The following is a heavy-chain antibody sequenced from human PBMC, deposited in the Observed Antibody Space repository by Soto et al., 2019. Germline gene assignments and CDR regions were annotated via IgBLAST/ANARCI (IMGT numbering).Heavy chain of an antibody. J-gene: IGHJ6*02. CDR2: IYYSGST. CDR3: ASPKIDYYYAMDV. CDR1: GGSISSSSYY. V-gene: IGHV4-39*01. Sequence: SETLSLTCTVSGGSISSSSYYWGWIRQPPGKGLEWIGSIYYSGSTYYNPSLKSRVTISVDTPKNQISLKLSSVTAADTAVYYCASPKIDYYYAMDVWGQGTTVTVS.